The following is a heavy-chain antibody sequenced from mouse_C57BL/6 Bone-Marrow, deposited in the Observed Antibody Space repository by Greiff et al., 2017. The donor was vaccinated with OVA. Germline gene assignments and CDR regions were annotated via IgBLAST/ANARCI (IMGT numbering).Heavy chain of an antibody. CDR3: ARYPIRRDDYYFDY. CDR2: INPYNGGT. CDR1: GYTFTDYY. J-gene: IGHJ2*01. D-gene: IGHD2-4*01. Sequence: EVQLQQSGPELVKPGASVKMSCKASGYTFTDYYMHWVKQSHGQGLEWIGYINPYNGGTSYNQKFKGKATLTVNKSSSTAYMELRSLTSEDSAVYYCARYPIRRDDYYFDYWGQGTTLTVSS. V-gene: IGHV1-22*01.